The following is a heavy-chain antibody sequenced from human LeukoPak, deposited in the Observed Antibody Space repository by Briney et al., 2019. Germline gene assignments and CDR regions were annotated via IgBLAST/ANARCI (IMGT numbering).Heavy chain of an antibody. J-gene: IGHJ4*02. CDR1: GFTFSSYA. CDR2: ISSNGGST. CDR3: AKDAHQYYYDTSGYYYYFDY. V-gene: IGHV3-64*04. D-gene: IGHD3-22*01. Sequence: GGSLRLSCAASGFTFSSYAMHWVRQAPGKGLEYVSAISSNGGSTYYADSVKGRFTISRDNSKNTLYLQMNSLRAEDTAVYYCAKDAHQYYYDTSGYYYYFDYWGQGTLVTVSS.